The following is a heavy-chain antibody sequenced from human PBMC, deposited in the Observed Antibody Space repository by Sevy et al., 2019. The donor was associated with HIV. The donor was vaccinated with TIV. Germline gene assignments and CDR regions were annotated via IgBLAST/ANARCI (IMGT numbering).Heavy chain of an antibody. V-gene: IGHV4-61*02. CDR3: ARDGIWSGYYSPFDY. D-gene: IGHD3-3*01. Sequence: SETLSLTCTVSGGSINSGEYYWSWIRQPAGKGLEWIGRIYTSGITNYNPAPKSLVTMSVDTSKNQFSLNLRSVTAADTAVYYCARDGIWSGYYSPFDYWGQGTLVTVSS. CDR1: GGSINSGEYY. J-gene: IGHJ4*02. CDR2: IYTSGIT.